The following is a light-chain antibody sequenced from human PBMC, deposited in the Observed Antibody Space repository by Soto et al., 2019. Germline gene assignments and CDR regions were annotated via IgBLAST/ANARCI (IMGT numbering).Light chain of an antibody. V-gene: IGLV2-14*01. CDR3: TSYTRSNTYV. CDR1: SSDVGGYDY. J-gene: IGLJ1*01. Sequence: QSALTQPASVSESPGQSITISCTGASSDVGGYDYVSWYQQHPGKAPKLMIYEVSNRPSGVSNRFSGSKSANTASLTISGLQAEDEADYYCTSYTRSNTYVFGTGTKLTVL. CDR2: EVS.